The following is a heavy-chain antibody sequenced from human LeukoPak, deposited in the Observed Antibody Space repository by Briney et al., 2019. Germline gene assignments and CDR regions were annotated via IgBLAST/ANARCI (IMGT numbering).Heavy chain of an antibody. CDR2: IRYDGSNK. D-gene: IGHD3-10*01. Sequence: PGGSLRLSCAASGFTFSSYGMHWVRQAPGKGLEWVAFIRYDGSNKYYADSVKGRFTISRENSKNTLYLQMNSLRAEDTAVYYCAKDTGGYPYYFDYWGQGTLVTVSS. CDR3: AKDTGGYPYYFDY. J-gene: IGHJ4*02. CDR1: GFTFSSYG. V-gene: IGHV3-30*02.